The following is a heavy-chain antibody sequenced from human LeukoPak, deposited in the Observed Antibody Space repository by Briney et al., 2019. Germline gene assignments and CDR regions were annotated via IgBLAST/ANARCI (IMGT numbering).Heavy chain of an antibody. Sequence: GGSLRLSCAASGFTFSSYAMSWVRQAPGKGLEWVSSITRSSIYIYYADSVKGRFTISRDNAKNSLYLQMNSLRAENTAVYYCATSRYDSSGYYGIMAYWGQGTLVTVSS. CDR3: ATSRYDSSGYYGIMAY. CDR1: GFTFSSYA. D-gene: IGHD3-22*01. V-gene: IGHV3-21*01. J-gene: IGHJ4*02. CDR2: ITRSSIYI.